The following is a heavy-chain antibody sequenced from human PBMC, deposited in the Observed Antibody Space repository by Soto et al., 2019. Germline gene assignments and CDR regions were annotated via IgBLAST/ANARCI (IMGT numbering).Heavy chain of an antibody. V-gene: IGHV4-31*03. CDR1: GGSISSGGYY. CDR3: AGDRLGGVTFDY. CDR2: IYYSGST. J-gene: IGHJ4*02. D-gene: IGHD2-21*02. Sequence: QVQLQESGPGLVKPSQTLSLTCTVSGGSISSGGYYWSWIRQHPGKGLEWIGYIYYSGSTYYNPSPKSRXXIXVXXSKNQFSLKLSSVTAADTAVYCCAGDRLGGVTFDYWGQGTLVTVSS.